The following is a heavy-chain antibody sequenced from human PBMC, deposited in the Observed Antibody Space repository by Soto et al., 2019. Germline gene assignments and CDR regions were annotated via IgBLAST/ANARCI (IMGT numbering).Heavy chain of an antibody. Sequence: QVQVVESGGGVVQPGKSLRLSCAASGVTFSKYCLHWVRQAPGKGLEWVAYIWYDGSNKYYADSVKGRFTISRDNSKNTLYLHMNSLRGGDTAIYYCARDMYSSSWHKADYYYYAVDVWGQGTTVIVSS. CDR2: IWYDGSNK. CDR1: GVTFSKYC. D-gene: IGHD6-13*01. J-gene: IGHJ6*02. CDR3: ARDMYSSSWHKADYYYYAVDV. V-gene: IGHV3-33*01.